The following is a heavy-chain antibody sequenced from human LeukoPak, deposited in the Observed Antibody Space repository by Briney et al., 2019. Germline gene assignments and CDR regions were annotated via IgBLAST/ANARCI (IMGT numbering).Heavy chain of an antibody. J-gene: IGHJ4*02. CDR2: ISSSSSYI. CDR1: GFTFSSYS. CDR3: ARDQGEISRDIDY. Sequence: GGSLRLSCAASGFTFSSYSTNWVRQAPGKGLEWVSSISSSSSYIYYADSVKGRLTISRDNAKNSLYLQMNSLRAEDTAVYYCARDQGEISRDIDYWGQGTLVTVSS. V-gene: IGHV3-21*01. D-gene: IGHD3-16*02.